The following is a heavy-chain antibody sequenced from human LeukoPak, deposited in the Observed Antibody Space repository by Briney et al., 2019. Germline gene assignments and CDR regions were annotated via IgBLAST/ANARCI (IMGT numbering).Heavy chain of an antibody. Sequence: PGGSLRLSCAASGFTFSSYAMSWVRQAPGKGLEWVSAFSGSGGSTYYADSMKGRFTISRDNSKNTLYLQMNSLRAEDTAVYYCARSGLSRFDYWGQGTLVTVSS. CDR3: ARSGLSRFDY. D-gene: IGHD4/OR15-4a*01. J-gene: IGHJ4*02. V-gene: IGHV3-23*01. CDR1: GFTFSSYA. CDR2: FSGSGGST.